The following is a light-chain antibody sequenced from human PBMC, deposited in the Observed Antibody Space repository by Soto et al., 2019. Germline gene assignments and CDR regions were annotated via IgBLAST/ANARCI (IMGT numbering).Light chain of an antibody. Sequence: QSALTQPRSVSGSPGQSVTISCTGTSSDVGDYNYVSWYQQYPGKAPKLVIYDVSKRPSGVPDRFSGSKSGNTASLTIAGRQAADEADYYCCSFAGSYTFWVFGGGTKLTVL. CDR3: CSFAGSYTFWV. V-gene: IGLV2-11*01. CDR2: DVS. CDR1: SSDVGDYNY. J-gene: IGLJ3*02.